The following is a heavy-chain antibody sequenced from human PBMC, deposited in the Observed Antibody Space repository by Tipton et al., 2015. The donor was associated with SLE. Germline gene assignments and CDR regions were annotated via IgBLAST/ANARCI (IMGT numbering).Heavy chain of an antibody. CDR3: ARGQRIVGATDFDY. D-gene: IGHD1-26*01. J-gene: IGHJ4*02. Sequence: LRLSCAVYGGSFSGYYWSWIRQPPGKGLEWIGEINHSGSTNYNPSLKSRVTISVDTSKNQFSLKLSSVTAADTAVYYCARGQRIVGATDFDYWGQGTLVTVSS. CDR2: INHSGST. CDR1: GGSFSGYY. V-gene: IGHV4-34*01.